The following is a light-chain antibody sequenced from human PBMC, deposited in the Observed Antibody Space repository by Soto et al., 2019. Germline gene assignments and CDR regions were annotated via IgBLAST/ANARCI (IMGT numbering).Light chain of an antibody. V-gene: IGKV1-9*01. CDR2: AAS. CDR3: QQLNSYPLT. CDR1: QGISSY. Sequence: DIQLTQSPSFLSASVRDRVTITCRDSQGISSYLAWYQRKPGKAPKLLIYAASTLQSGVPSRFSGSGSGTEFTLTISSLQPEDFATYYCQQLNSYPLTFGGGTKVEIK. J-gene: IGKJ4*01.